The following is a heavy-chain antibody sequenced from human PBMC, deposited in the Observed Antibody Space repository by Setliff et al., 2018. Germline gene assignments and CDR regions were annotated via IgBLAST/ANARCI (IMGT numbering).Heavy chain of an antibody. V-gene: IGHV4-34*01. CDR2: INHSGGI. D-gene: IGHD4-17*01. Sequence: SETLSLTCSLELGSFTGYYWTWIRQVPGKGLEWIGGINHSGGINYNPSLKSRVTISLDQSMSQFSLKVTSVSAADTAIYYCARAVRGYYDFYYMDARDKGATVTVSS. CDR3: ARAVRGYYDFYYMDA. CDR1: LGSFTGYY. J-gene: IGHJ6*03.